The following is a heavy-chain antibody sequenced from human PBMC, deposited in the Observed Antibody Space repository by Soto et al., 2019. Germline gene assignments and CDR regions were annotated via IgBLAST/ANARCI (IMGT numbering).Heavy chain of an antibody. CDR1: GFTFSSFE. CDR3: ARRASR. CDR2: IHPSGQPI. V-gene: IGHV3-48*03. Sequence: EVQLVESGGGLIQPGGSLRLSCAASGFTFSSFEMYWVRQAPGKGLEWVSYIHPSGQPIFYADSVKGRFTISRDNAKNSLYLEMGSLRAEGSAVYYCARRASRWGQGTMVTVSS. J-gene: IGHJ3*01. D-gene: IGHD1-26*01.